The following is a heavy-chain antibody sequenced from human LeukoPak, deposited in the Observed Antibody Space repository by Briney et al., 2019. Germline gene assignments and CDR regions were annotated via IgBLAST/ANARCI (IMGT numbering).Heavy chain of an antibody. CDR2: INTDGTST. D-gene: IGHD2-8*01. J-gene: IGHJ4*02. V-gene: IGHV3-74*01. CDR3: TRDCGTSGCDY. Sequence: GGSLRLSCAASGFTFSSYWMHWVRQAPGKALVWVSRINTDGTSTTNADSVKGRFTISRDNDKNTVYLQMNSLRVEDTAVYYCTRDCGTSGCDYWGQGTLVTVSS. CDR1: GFTFSSYW.